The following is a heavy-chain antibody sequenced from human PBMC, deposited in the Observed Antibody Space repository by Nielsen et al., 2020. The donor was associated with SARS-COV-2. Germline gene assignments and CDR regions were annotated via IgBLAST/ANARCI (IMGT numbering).Heavy chain of an antibody. CDR3: ARVSSGSGTLDY. Sequence: ASVKVSCKASGYSFTTYAIHWARQAPGQRLEWMGWISAYNGNTNYAQKLQGRVTMTTDTSTSTAYMELRSLRSDDTAVYYCARVSSGSGTLDYWGQGTLVTVSS. V-gene: IGHV1-18*01. CDR1: GYSFTTYA. J-gene: IGHJ4*02. CDR2: ISAYNGNT. D-gene: IGHD3-10*01.